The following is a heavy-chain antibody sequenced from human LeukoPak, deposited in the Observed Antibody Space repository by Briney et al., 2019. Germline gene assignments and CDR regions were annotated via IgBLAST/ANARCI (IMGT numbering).Heavy chain of an antibody. J-gene: IGHJ6*03. Sequence: GSSVKVSCKASGGTFSNYAISWVRQAPGQGLEWMGGIIPIFGTANYAQKFRGRVTITADKSTRTAYMELSSLRSEDTAVYYCARDLADYYMDVWGKGTTVTISS. CDR2: IIPIFGTA. CDR3: ARDLADYYMDV. V-gene: IGHV1-69*06. CDR1: GGTFSNYA. D-gene: IGHD6-19*01.